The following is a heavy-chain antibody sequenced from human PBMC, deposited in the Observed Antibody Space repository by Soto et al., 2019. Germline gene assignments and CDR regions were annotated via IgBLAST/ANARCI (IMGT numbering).Heavy chain of an antibody. Sequence: SETLSLTCTVSGGSISSYYWSWIRQPPGKGLERIGYIYYSGSTNYNPSLKSRVTISVDTSKNQFSLKLSSVTAADTAVYYCARDDIAVAGNGGFDIWGQGTMVTVSS. V-gene: IGHV4-59*01. CDR2: IYYSGST. CDR1: GGSISSYY. J-gene: IGHJ3*02. CDR3: ARDDIAVAGNGGFDI. D-gene: IGHD6-19*01.